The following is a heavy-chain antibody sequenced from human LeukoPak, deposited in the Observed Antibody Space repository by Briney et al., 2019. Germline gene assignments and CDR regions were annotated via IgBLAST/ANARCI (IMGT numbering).Heavy chain of an antibody. CDR2: IRSKALYGTS. V-gene: IGHV3-49*04. J-gene: IGHJ4*02. Sequence: GGSLRLSCSGSGFRFGGYALSWVRQAPGKGLEWVGFIRSKALYGTSEYAASVEGRFAISRDDSNNIVYLQTNSLKTEDTAVYFCVRESVRDYYFDFWGQGTLVTVSS. CDR1: GFRFGGYA. CDR3: VRESVRDYYFDF. D-gene: IGHD3-10*02.